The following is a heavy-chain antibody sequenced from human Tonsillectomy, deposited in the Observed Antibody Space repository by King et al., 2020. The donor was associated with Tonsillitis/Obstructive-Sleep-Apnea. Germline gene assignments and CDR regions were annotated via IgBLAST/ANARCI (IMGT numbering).Heavy chain of an antibody. J-gene: IGHJ6*02. CDR3: AREACSSCYKYSDMDV. CDR1: GGTFSNYA. D-gene: IGHD2-2*02. CDR2: IIPMLGIA. Sequence: VQLVESGAEVKKPGSSVKVSCKASGGTFSNYAISWVRQAPGQGLEWMGGIIPMLGIANYAQKFQGRVTITADKSTSTAYMELSSLRSEDTAVYYCAREACSSCYKYSDMDVWGQGTTVTVSS. V-gene: IGHV1-69*10.